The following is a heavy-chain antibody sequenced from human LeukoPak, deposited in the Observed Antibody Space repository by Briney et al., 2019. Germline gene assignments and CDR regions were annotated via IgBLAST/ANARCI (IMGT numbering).Heavy chain of an antibody. J-gene: IGHJ5*02. V-gene: IGHV3-48*03. CDR1: GFTFSSYE. CDR3: ARLRSKYWFDP. D-gene: IGHD4-11*01. Sequence: QPGGSLRLSCAASGFTFSSYEMNWVRQAPGKGLEWVSFITSSGNTMYYADSVKGRFTISRDNAKNSLYLQMNSLRADDTAVYYYARLRSKYWFDPWGQGTLVTVSS. CDR2: ITSSGNTM.